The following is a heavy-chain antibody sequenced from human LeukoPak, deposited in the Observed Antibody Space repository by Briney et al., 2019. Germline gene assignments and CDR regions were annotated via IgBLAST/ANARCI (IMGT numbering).Heavy chain of an antibody. D-gene: IGHD3-10*01. V-gene: IGHV1-69*13. CDR2: IIPIFGTA. Sequence: ASVKVYCKASGGTFISYAISWVRQAPGQGLEWMGGIIPIFGTANYAQKFQGRVTITADESTSTAYMELSSLRSEDTAVYYCARASNYYGSGSYPLLDYWGQGTLVTVSS. J-gene: IGHJ4*02. CDR1: GGTFISYA. CDR3: ARASNYYGSGSYPLLDY.